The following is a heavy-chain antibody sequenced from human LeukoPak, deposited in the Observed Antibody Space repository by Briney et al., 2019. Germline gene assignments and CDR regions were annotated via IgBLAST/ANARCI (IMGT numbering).Heavy chain of an antibody. CDR1: GGSISSNNW. CDR3: ARPPGWFDP. J-gene: IGHJ5*02. V-gene: IGHV4-4*02. Sequence: SGTLSLTCVVSGGSISSNNWWSWVRQPPGKGLEWIGEIYHSGSTNYNPSLKSRVTISVDKSKSQFSLKVSYVTAADRAVYYWARPPGWFDPWGQGALVTVSS. CDR2: IYHSGST.